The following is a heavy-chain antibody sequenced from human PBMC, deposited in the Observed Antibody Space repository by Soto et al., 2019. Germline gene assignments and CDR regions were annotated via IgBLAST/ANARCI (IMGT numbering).Heavy chain of an antibody. CDR3: ARCIDFDWFPPREGYMDV. J-gene: IGHJ6*03. V-gene: IGHV4-59*08. CDR1: GGSISSYY. Sequence: SETLSLTCTVSGGSISSYYWSWIRQPPGKGLEWIGYIYYSGSTNYNPSLKSRVTISVDTSKNQFSLKLSSVTAADTAVYYCARCIDFDWFPPREGYMDVWGKGTTVTVSS. D-gene: IGHD3-9*01. CDR2: IYYSGST.